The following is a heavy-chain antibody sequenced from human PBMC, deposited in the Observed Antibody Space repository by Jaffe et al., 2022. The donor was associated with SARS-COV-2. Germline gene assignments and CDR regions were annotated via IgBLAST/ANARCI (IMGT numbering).Heavy chain of an antibody. Sequence: QVQLVQSGAEVKKPGASVKVSCKASGYTFTGYYMHWVRQAPGQGLEWMGRINPNSGGTNYAQKFQGRVTMTRDTSISTAYMELSRLRSDDTAVYYCAVRRIAVAGTENYYYGMDVWGQGTTVTVSS. J-gene: IGHJ6*02. CDR1: GYTFTGYY. CDR3: AVRRIAVAGTENYYYGMDV. D-gene: IGHD6-19*01. CDR2: INPNSGGT. V-gene: IGHV1-2*06.